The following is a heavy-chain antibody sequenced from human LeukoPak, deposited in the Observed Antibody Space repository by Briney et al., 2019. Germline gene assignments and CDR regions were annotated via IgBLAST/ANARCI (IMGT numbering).Heavy chain of an antibody. CDR1: GGSISSYY. CDR3: AGERNSGSYEYYYYYMDV. J-gene: IGHJ6*03. V-gene: IGHV4-4*07. D-gene: IGHD1-26*01. CDR2: IYTSGST. Sequence: SETLSLTCTVSGGSISSYYWSWIRQPAGKGLEWIGRIYTSGSTNYNPSLKSRVTISVDKSKNQFSLKLSSVTAADTAVYYCAGERNSGSYEYYYYYMDVWGKGTTVTVSS.